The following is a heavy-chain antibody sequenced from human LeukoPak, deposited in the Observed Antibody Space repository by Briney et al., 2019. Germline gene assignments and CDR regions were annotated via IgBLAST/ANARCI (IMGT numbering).Heavy chain of an antibody. CDR2: INPNGGGT. J-gene: IGHJ5*02. V-gene: IGHV1-2*02. D-gene: IGHD6-19*01. Sequence: ASVKVSCKASGYTFTGYYMHWVRQAPGQGLEWMGWINPNGGGTNYAQKFQGRVTMTRDTSISTAYMELSRLRSDDTAVYYCARDPSDSSGWYWFDPWGQGTLDTVSS. CDR3: ARDPSDSSGWYWFDP. CDR1: GYTFTGYY.